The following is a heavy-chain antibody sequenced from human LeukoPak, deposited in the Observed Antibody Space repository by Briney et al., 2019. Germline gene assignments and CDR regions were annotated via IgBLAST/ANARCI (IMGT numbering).Heavy chain of an antibody. J-gene: IGHJ5*02. CDR3: ARGLSMDTNVEIDH. CDR1: GYTFTSYD. V-gene: IGHV1-18*01. Sequence: GASVKVSCKASGYTFTSYDIRWVGQAPAHGLAWMGWISPYNGNTKYAQKLQGRLTMTTDTSASTAYMELKTLRSDDTAVYYCARGLSMDTNVEIDHWGQGTLVTVSS. D-gene: IGHD4/OR15-4a*01. CDR2: ISPYNGNT.